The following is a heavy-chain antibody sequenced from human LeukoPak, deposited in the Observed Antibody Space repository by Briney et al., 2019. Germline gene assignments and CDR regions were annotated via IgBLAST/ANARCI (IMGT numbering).Heavy chain of an antibody. J-gene: IGHJ4*02. CDR2: INPNSGGT. CDR1: GGTFSSYA. D-gene: IGHD6-13*01. V-gene: IGHV1-2*06. CDR3: RSVAAAGTVDY. Sequence: ASVKVSCKASGGTFSSYAISWVRQAPGQGLEWMGRINPNSGGTNYAQKFQGRVTMTRDTSISTAYMELSRLRSDDTAVYYCRSVAAAGTVDYWGQGTLVTVSS.